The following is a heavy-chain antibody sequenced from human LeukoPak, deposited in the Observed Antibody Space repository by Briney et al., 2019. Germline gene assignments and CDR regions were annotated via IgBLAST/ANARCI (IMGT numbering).Heavy chain of an antibody. CDR2: ISGSDDST. Sequence: GGSLRLSCAASGFTFSSYVMSWVRQAPGKGLQWVSTISGSDDSTYYADSVKGRFTISRDNSKNTLYLQVNSLRAEDTAVYYCALGYFDYWGQGTLVTVSS. D-gene: IGHD3-10*01. CDR1: GFTFSSYV. CDR3: ALGYFDY. V-gene: IGHV3-23*01. J-gene: IGHJ4*02.